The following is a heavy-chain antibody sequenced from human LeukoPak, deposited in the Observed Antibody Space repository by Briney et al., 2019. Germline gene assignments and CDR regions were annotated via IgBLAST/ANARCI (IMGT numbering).Heavy chain of an antibody. J-gene: IGHJ5*02. CDR1: GDSMSSYS. CDR2: IYTSGAT. V-gene: IGHV4-4*07. Sequence: SETLSLTCTVSGDSMSSYSWSWIWQPAGTGLEWIGRIYTSGATNSNPSLKSRLSMSIDTSKNQFSLKLSSVTAADTAVYYCARVNWNYDGLAWFDPWGQGTLVTVSS. D-gene: IGHD1-7*01. CDR3: ARVNWNYDGLAWFDP.